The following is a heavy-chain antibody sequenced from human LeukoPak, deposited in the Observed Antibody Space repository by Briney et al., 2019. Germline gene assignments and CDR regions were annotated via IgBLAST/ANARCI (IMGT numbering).Heavy chain of an antibody. J-gene: IGHJ4*01. CDR1: GFTVSSNY. V-gene: IGHV3-11*01. D-gene: IGHD2-8*01. Sequence: GGSLRLSCAASGFTVSSNYMSWVRQTPGKGLEWLAYISGSGSDMYYADSVKGRFTISRDNAKNSLYLQMNSLRPDDTALYYCSTDPRLLIYWGHGTLVTVSS. CDR3: STDPRLLIY. CDR2: ISGSGSDM.